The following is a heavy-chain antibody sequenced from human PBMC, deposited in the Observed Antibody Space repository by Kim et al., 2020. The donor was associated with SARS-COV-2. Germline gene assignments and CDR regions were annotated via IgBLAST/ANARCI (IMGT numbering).Heavy chain of an antibody. CDR1: GFTFSNYA. D-gene: IGHD6-13*01. CDR3: AKVAYSNSWYFDC. CDR2: ILSTRDADT. V-gene: IGHV3-23*01. Sequence: GGSLRLSCAASGFTFSNYAVSWVRQAPGKGLEWVSSILSTRDADTFYADSVKGRFSISRDNSKNTLYLQMNSLRVEDTAVYYCAKVAYSNSWYFDCWGQGTLVTVSS. J-gene: IGHJ4*02.